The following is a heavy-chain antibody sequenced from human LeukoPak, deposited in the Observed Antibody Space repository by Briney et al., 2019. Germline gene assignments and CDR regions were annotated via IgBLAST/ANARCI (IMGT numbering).Heavy chain of an antibody. J-gene: IGHJ6*02. V-gene: IGHV3-30*03. D-gene: IGHD3-3*01. CDR2: ISYDGSNK. CDR3: ARDFTERITIFGVVISDYYYGMDV. CDR1: GFTFSSYW. Sequence: GGSLRLSCAASGFTFSSYWMSWVRQAPGKGLEWVAVISYDGSNKYYADSVKGRFTISRDNSKNTLYLQMNSLRAEDTAVYYCARDFTERITIFGVVISDYYYGMDVWGQGTTVTVSS.